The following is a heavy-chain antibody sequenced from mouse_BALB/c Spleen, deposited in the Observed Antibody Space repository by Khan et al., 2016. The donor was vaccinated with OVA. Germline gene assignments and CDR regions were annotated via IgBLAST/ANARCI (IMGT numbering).Heavy chain of an antibody. J-gene: IGHJ4*01. V-gene: IGHV2-6-7*01. D-gene: IGHD2-10*01. CDR2: IWGDGST. Sequence: QVQLKQSGPGPVAPSQSLSITCTVSGFSLTGYGVNWVRQPPGKGLEWLGMIWGDGSTDYNSALKSRLSISKDNSKSQVFLKMNNLQTDDTARYYCARAYYANYREAMDYWGQGTSVTVSS. CDR1: GFSLTGYG. CDR3: ARAYYANYREAMDY.